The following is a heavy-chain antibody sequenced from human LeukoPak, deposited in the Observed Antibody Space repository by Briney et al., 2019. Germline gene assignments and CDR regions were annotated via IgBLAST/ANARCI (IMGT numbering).Heavy chain of an antibody. D-gene: IGHD3-10*01. J-gene: IGHJ4*02. CDR1: GFTFSSYA. V-gene: IGHV3-23*01. Sequence: GGSLRLSCAASGFTFSSYAMSWVRQAPGKGLEWVSAISGSGGSTYYADSVKGRFTISRDNSKNTVYLQMNSLRVEDTAVYYCARSHYYSSGSYIYWGQGTLVTVSS. CDR2: ISGSGGST. CDR3: ARSHYYSSGSYIY.